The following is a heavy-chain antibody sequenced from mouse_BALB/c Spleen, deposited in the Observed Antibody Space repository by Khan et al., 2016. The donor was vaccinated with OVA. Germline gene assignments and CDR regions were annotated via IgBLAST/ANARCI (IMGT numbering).Heavy chain of an antibody. J-gene: IGHJ1*01. CDR2: IDPANGNT. Sequence: VQLKQSGAELVKPGASVKLSCTASGFTIKDTYMHWVKQRPEQGLEWIGRIDPANGNTKYDPKFQGKATITADTSSNTAYLQLSSLTSEDTAVYYCARYYGSSYWYFDVWGAGTTVTVSS. V-gene: IGHV14-3*02. CDR1: GFTIKDTY. D-gene: IGHD1-1*01. CDR3: ARYYGSSYWYFDV.